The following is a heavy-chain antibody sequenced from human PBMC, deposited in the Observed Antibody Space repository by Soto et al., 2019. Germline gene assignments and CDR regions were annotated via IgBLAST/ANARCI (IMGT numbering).Heavy chain of an antibody. CDR3: ARDLHGDSSSWYGAFDI. Sequence: GGSLRLSCAASGFTVSSNYMRWVRQAPGKGLEWVSVIYSGGSTYYADSVKGRFTISRHNSKNTLYLQMNSLRAEDTAVYYCARDLHGDSSSWYGAFDIWGQGTMVTVSS. V-gene: IGHV3-53*04. D-gene: IGHD6-13*01. J-gene: IGHJ3*02. CDR1: GFTVSSNY. CDR2: IYSGGST.